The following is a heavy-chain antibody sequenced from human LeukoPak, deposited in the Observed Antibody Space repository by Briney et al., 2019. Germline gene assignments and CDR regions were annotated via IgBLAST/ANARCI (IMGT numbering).Heavy chain of an antibody. CDR1: GYTFSSYG. Sequence: GASVKVSCKASGYTFSSYGITWVRQAPGQGLEWMGWISAYNGNTKSAQNLQGRVIMTTDTSTNTARMELRSLRSDDTAVYYCARIASDGSGTNHYWGQGTQVIVSS. D-gene: IGHD3-10*01. CDR2: ISAYNGNT. J-gene: IGHJ4*02. CDR3: ARIASDGSGTNHY. V-gene: IGHV1-18*01.